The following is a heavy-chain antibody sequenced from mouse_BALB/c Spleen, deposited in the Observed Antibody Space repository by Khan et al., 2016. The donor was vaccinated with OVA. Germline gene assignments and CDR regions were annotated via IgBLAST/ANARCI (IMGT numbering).Heavy chain of an antibody. Sequence: QIQLVQSGAELVRPGVSVKISCKGSGYTFTDYAMHWVKQSHAKGLEWIGVISTYYGDASYNQKFKGKATMTVDKSSSTAYMELARLTSEDSAIYYCARPSTATAMDYWGQGTSVTVSS. CDR1: GYTFTDYA. D-gene: IGHD1-2*01. V-gene: IGHV1S137*01. J-gene: IGHJ4*01. CDR2: ISTYYGDA. CDR3: ARPSTATAMDY.